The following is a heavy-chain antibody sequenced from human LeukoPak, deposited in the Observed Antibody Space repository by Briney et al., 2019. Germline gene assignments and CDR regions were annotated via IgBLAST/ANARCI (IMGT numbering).Heavy chain of an antibody. CDR1: GFTVSSNY. Sequence: RGSLRLSCAASGFTVSSNYMSWVRQAPGRGLEWVSVIYSGGSTYYADSVKGRFTISRDNSKNTLSLQMNSLRAEDTAVYYCAGTARHGDYYWGQGALVTVSS. V-gene: IGHV3-53*01. CDR2: IYSGGST. J-gene: IGHJ4*02. CDR3: AGTARHGDYY. D-gene: IGHD4-17*01.